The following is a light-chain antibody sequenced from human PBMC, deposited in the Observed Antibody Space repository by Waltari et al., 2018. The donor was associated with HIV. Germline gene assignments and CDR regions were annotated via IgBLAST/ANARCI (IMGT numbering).Light chain of an antibody. V-gene: IGKV3-20*01. J-gene: IGKJ2*01. CDR2: GAS. CDR3: QRYSTSPPYT. Sequence: EIVLTQSPGTLSLSPGERATLSCRASQSIYGSYLAWYQQKPGQPPRFLIYGASSRAAGTPDRFSGSVSGTEFTLTISRLEPEDFAVYYCQRYSTSPPYTFGQGTKLENK. CDR1: QSIYGSY.